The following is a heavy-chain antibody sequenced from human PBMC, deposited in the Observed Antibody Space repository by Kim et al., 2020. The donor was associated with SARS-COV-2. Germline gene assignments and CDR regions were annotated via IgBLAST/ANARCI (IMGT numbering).Heavy chain of an antibody. J-gene: IGHJ4*02. Sequence: QKFQGRVTITRDTSASTAYMELSSLRSEDTAVYYCARGWPNYDILTGYAHWGQGTLVTVSS. CDR3: ARGWPNYDILTGYAH. V-gene: IGHV1-3*01. D-gene: IGHD3-9*01.